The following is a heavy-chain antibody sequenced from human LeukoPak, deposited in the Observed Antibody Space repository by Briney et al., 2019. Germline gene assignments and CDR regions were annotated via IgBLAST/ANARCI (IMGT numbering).Heavy chain of an antibody. J-gene: IGHJ6*03. D-gene: IGHD3-16*01. V-gene: IGHV4-39*07. CDR2: INHSGGT. CDR3: ARVKDPGGYYYYYYMDV. Sequence: PSETLSLTCTVSGGSISSSSYYWSWIRQPPGKGLEWIGEINHSGGTKYNPSLKSRVTISVDTSKNQFSLKLSSVTAADTAMYYCARVKDPGGYYYYYYMDVWGKGTTVTVSS. CDR1: GGSISSSSYY.